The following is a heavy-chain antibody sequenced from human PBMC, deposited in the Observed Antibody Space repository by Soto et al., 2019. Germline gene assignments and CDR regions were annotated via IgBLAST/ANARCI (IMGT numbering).Heavy chain of an antibody. J-gene: IGHJ6*02. CDR2: ISSSSNTI. V-gene: IGHV3-48*02. Sequence: GGSLRLSCAASGFTFSSYSMSWVRQAPGKGLEWVSYISSSSNTIYYADSVKGRFTISRDNAKNSLYLQMNSLRDEDTAVYYCARLIAARYYYYGMDVWGQGTTVTVSS. CDR1: GFTFSSYS. CDR3: ARLIAARYYYYGMDV. D-gene: IGHD6-13*01.